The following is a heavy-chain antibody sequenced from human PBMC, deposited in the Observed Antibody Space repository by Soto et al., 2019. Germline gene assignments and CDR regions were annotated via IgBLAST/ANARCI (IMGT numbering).Heavy chain of an antibody. CDR2: VIPIFGTA. V-gene: IGHV1-69*12. CDR3: AGVREELLLY. Sequence: QVQLVQSGAEVKKPGSSVKVSCKASGGTFSSYAISWVRQAPGQGLEWMGGVIPIFGTANYAQKFQGRVAITADESTSTAYMVLSSLSSEDTAVYYCAGVREELLLYWGQGTLVTVSS. J-gene: IGHJ4*02. CDR1: GGTFSSYA. D-gene: IGHD1-26*01.